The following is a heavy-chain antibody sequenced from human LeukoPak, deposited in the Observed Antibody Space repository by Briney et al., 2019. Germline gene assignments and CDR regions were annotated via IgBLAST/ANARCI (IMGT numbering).Heavy chain of an antibody. Sequence: GGSLRLSCAASGFTFSSYAMSWVRQAPGKGLEWVSAISGSGGSTYYADSVKGRFTISRDNSKNTLYLQMNGLRAEDTAVYYCAKYPPILRFLEWSGRGQGTLVTVSS. D-gene: IGHD3-3*01. CDR2: ISGSGGST. J-gene: IGHJ4*02. V-gene: IGHV3-23*01. CDR3: AKYPPILRFLEWSG. CDR1: GFTFSSYA.